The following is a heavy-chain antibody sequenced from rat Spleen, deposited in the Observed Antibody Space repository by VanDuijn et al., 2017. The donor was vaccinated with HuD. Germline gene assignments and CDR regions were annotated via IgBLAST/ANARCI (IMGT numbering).Heavy chain of an antibody. CDR1: GFTFRDYH. V-gene: IGHV5S10*01. CDR3: TKTHTMGSRFAY. D-gene: IGHD1-9*01. CDR2: IMNTGDST. J-gene: IGHJ3*01. Sequence: EVQLVESGGGLVQPGRSLQLSCAASGFTFRDYHMAWVRQAPKKGLEWVATIMNTGDSTYYPDSVKGRFTISRDNTKNTLYLQMNSLRSEDTATYYCTKTHTMGSRFAYWGQGTLVTVSS.